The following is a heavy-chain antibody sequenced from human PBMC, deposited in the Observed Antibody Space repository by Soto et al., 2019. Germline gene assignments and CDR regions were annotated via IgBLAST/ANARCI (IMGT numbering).Heavy chain of an antibody. CDR2: IVPIFGTA. D-gene: IGHD5-12*01. CDR1: GGTLSSYA. Sequence: QVQLVQSGAEVKKPGSSEKVACKASGGTLSSYAISWVRQDPAQGCEWMGGIVPIFGTANYAQKFQGRVTITAYESTSTDYMELSTQRSEDTALYDCACPVAKYYYYGMYGWRPGTTFT. J-gene: IGHJ6*01. V-gene: IGHV1-69*12. CDR3: ACPVAKYYYYGMYG.